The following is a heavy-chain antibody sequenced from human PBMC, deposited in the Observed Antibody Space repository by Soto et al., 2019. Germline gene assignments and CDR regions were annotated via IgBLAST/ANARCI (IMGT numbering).Heavy chain of an antibody. J-gene: IGHJ4*02. CDR3: ARRFGTYLDY. V-gene: IGHV4-31*03. Sequence: SETLSLTCTVSGGSISSGDYYWSWIHQHPGKGLEWIGNIYYSGTYYNPSLKSRVTISVDTSTNQFSLKLSSVTASDTAVYYCARRFGTYLDYWGQGTLVTVSS. CDR1: GGSISSGDYY. CDR2: IYYSGT. D-gene: IGHD3-10*01.